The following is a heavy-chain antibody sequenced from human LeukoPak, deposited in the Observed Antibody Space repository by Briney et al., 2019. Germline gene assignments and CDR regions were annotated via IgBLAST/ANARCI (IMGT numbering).Heavy chain of an antibody. D-gene: IGHD1-1*01. Sequence: PSETLPPTCTVSGGSISSYYWSWIRQPPGKGLEWIGYIYYSGSTNYNPSLKSRVTISVDTSKNQFSLKLSSVTAADTAVYYCATVNDYYYYGMDVWGQGTTVTVSS. V-gene: IGHV4-59*01. CDR1: GGSISSYY. CDR2: IYYSGST. CDR3: ATVNDYYYYGMDV. J-gene: IGHJ6*02.